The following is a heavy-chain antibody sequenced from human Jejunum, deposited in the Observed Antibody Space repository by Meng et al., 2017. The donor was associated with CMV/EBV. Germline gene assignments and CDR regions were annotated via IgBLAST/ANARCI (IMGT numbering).Heavy chain of an antibody. CDR3: ARDSDFWTTSRFDY. D-gene: IGHD3-3*01. V-gene: IGHV4-39*07. CDR2: IYFTGST. CDR1: GGSISSTSDY. J-gene: IGHJ4*02. Sequence: SGGSISSTSDYWGWIRQPPGKGLEWIGSIYFTGSTYYNPSLKSRVTISVDTSKNQFSLRLSSVTAADTAVYYCARDSDFWTTSRFDYWGQSTLVTVSS.